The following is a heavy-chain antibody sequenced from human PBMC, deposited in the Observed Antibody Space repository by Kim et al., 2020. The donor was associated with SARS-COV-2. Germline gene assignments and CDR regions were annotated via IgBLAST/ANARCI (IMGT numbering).Heavy chain of an antibody. V-gene: IGHV1-18*04. CDR2: ISAYNGNT. CDR1: GYTFTSYG. J-gene: IGHJ6*02. CDR3: ARDWGDDCSSTSCYGSLYYYYYGMDV. Sequence: ASVKVSCKASGYTFTSYGISWVRQAPGQGLEWMGWISAYNGNTNYAQKLQGRVTMTTDTSTSTAYMELRSLRSDDTAVYYCARDWGDDCSSTSCYGSLYYYYYGMDVWGQGTTVTVSS. D-gene: IGHD2-2*01.